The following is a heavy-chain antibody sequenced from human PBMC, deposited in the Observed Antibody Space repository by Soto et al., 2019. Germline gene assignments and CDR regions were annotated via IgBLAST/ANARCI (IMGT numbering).Heavy chain of an antibody. CDR1: GYTFSFYV. CDR2: INPGNGNT. CDR3: ARDKDDYGDYPTY. V-gene: IGHV1-3*01. Sequence: QVQVLQSGAEVKKPGAAVKVSCEASGYTFSFYVIHWVRQAPGQRLEWMGWINPGNGNTKYSQKFQERVTITRDTSANIVYMELSSLGPDDTALYYCARDKDDYGDYPTYWGQGTLVTVSS. J-gene: IGHJ4*02. D-gene: IGHD4-17*01.